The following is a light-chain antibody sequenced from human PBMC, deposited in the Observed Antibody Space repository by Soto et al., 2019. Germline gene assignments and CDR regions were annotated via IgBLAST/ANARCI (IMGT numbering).Light chain of an antibody. CDR2: DAS. J-gene: IGKJ1*01. CDR3: QQAFSAEWT. Sequence: EIVLTQSPGTLSLSPGERATLSCRASQSVSSSYLAWYQQKPGQAPRLLIYDASNRATGIPARFSGSGSGTDFTLTISSLEPEDFATYFCQQAFSAEWTFGQGTKVDIK. CDR1: QSVSSSY. V-gene: IGKV3-20*01.